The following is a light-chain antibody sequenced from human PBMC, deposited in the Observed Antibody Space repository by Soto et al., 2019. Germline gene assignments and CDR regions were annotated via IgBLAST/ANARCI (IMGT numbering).Light chain of an antibody. Sequence: QSALTQPPSASGSPGQSVTISCTGTNSDIGDYEYVSWYQQHPGKAPKLMIYEVTKRPSGVPDRFSASKSGNTASLTDSGLQAEDEADYYCSSYAGSNNLIFGGGTKVTVL. CDR2: EVT. CDR3: SSYAGSNNLI. CDR1: NSDIGDYEY. V-gene: IGLV2-8*01. J-gene: IGLJ2*01.